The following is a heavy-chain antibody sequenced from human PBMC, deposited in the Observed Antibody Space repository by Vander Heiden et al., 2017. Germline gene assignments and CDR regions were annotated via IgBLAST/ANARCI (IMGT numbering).Heavy chain of an antibody. CDR1: GGSISSSSYY. CDR2: IYYSGGT. CDR3: ASTYYDILTGYYGMDV. V-gene: IGHV4-39*01. Sequence: QLQLQESGPGLVKPSETLSLTCTVSGGSISSSSYYSGWIRQPPGKGLEWIGSIYYSGGTNYKPSLKSRVTISVDRSKNQFSLKLSSVTAADTAVYYCASTYYDILTGYYGMDVWGQGTTVTVS. J-gene: IGHJ6*02. D-gene: IGHD3-9*01.